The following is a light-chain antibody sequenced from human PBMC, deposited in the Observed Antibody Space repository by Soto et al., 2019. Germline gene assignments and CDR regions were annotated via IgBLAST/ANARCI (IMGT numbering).Light chain of an antibody. CDR2: YDX. CDR3: RQYNRYLTWT. CDR1: QSITIW. Sequence: DIHVTQSPSTLSSSVGNSVTITXRDRQSITIWLSWYRQKPGKXTKLLXXYDXSLESGVPSRFRGSGSGREFTITISSLQPDDFATYYCRQYNRYLTWTFGQGTKVDI. V-gene: IGKV1-5*01. J-gene: IGKJ1*01.